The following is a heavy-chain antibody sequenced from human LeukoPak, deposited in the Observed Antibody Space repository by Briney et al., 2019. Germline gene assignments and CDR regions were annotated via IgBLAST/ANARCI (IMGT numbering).Heavy chain of an antibody. D-gene: IGHD1-26*01. J-gene: IGHJ4*02. CDR3: ARDKSVGAGATYFDY. V-gene: IGHV3-30*12. CDR1: GFSFSYYG. Sequence: GGSLRLSCAASGFSFSYYGMHWVRQAPGKGLEWVAVIYYDGSDKYYTDSVKGRFTISRDNSKTTLYLQMNSLRAEDTAVYYCARDKSVGAGATYFDYWGQGTLVTASS. CDR2: IYYDGSDK.